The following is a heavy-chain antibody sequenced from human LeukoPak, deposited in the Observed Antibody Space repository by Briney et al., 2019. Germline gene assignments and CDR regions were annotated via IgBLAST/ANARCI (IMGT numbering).Heavy chain of an antibody. Sequence: SQTLSLTCAISGDSVSSNSVAWNWIRQSPSRGLEWLGRTYYRSKWYNDYAVSVKSRLTINPDTSKNQFSLQLNSVTPEDTAVYYCARRSDSSGLSFDYWGQGTVVTVSS. CDR2: TYYRSKWYN. J-gene: IGHJ4*02. V-gene: IGHV6-1*01. CDR1: GDSVSSNSVA. D-gene: IGHD3-22*01. CDR3: ARRSDSSGLSFDY.